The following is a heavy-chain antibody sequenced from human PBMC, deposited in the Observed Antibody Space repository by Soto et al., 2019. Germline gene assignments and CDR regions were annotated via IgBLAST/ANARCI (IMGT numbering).Heavy chain of an antibody. CDR1: GFTFSDNA. J-gene: IGHJ6*02. CDR3: AQSLSAAVNYGLDV. V-gene: IGHV3-23*01. Sequence: EVQLLESGGGLVQPGGSLRLSCGASGFTFSDNAMTWVRQAPGKGLEWVSSISDDGDSTYYADSVKGRFTISRDNAKNALCLQMSSLGAEDTAVYYCAQSLSAAVNYGLDVWGQGISVTGSS. CDR2: ISDDGDST. D-gene: IGHD6-13*01.